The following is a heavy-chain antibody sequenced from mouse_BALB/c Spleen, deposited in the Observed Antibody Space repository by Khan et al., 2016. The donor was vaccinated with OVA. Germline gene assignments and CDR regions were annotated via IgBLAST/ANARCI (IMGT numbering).Heavy chain of an antibody. V-gene: IGHV1-4*01. CDR3: VRDGAYHRNDGWFAY. CDR1: GYTFTSYT. CDR2: INPSNGYT. Sequence: QVQLKESGAELARPGASVKMSCKASGYTFTSYTIHWIKERPGQGLEWIGNINPSNGYTNYNQKFKDKATLTTDKSSTTAYLQLSSPTSDDSAVYNCVRDGAYHRNDGWFAYWGQGTLVTVSA. D-gene: IGHD2-14*01. J-gene: IGHJ3*01.